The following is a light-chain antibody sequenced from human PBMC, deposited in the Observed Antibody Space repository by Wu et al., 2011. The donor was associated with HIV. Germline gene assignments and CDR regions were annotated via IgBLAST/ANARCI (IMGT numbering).Light chain of an antibody. CDR2: GAS. CDR1: QRVSNY. Sequence: SCRASQRVSNYLAWYQQKLGQAPRLLIHGASIRATGIPARFSGTGSGTDFTLTISSLEPDDFAVYYCQQRNIWPLTFGQGTRLEIK. CDR3: QQRNIWPLT. V-gene: IGKV3-11*01. J-gene: IGKJ5*01.